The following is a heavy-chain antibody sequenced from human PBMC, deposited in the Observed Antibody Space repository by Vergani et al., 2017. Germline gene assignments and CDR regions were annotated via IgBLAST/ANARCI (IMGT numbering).Heavy chain of an antibody. J-gene: IGHJ4*02. CDR2: IYHSGST. CDR3: ARRRPGYYDSSGYFEY. V-gene: IGHV4-38-2*01. CDR1: GYSISSGYY. D-gene: IGHD3-22*01. Sequence: QVQLQESGPGLVKPSETLSLTCAVSGYSISSGYYWGWIRQPPGKGLEWIGSIYHSGSTYYNPSLKSRVTISVDTSKNQFSLKLSSATAADTAVYYCARRRPGYYDSSGYFEYWGQGTLVTVSS.